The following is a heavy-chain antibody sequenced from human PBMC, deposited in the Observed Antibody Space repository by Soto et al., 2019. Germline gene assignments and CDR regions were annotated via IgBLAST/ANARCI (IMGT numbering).Heavy chain of an antibody. D-gene: IGHD3-10*01. CDR2: IYSSGSS. V-gene: IGHV4-59*08. CDR3: ARHYGSGSYPLDY. J-gene: IGHJ4*02. Sequence: SETLSLTCTVSGGSISGYYWGWIRQPPGRGLEYIGYIYSSGSSNYNPSLKSRVTMSVDTSKNQFSLKLNSVTDADTAVYYCARHYGSGSYPLDYWGRGTLVTVS. CDR1: GGSISGYY.